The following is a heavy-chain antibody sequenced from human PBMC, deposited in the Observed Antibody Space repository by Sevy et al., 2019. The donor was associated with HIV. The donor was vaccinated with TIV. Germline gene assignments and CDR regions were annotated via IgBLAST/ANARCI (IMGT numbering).Heavy chain of an antibody. Sequence: SETLSLTCTVSGDSISNYFWSWIRQPPGKGLEWIGYIYYSGSTNYNPSLKSRVTISVDTSKNQFSLKLSSVTAADTAVYYCARSPPIVVVPGAPSWFDPWGQGTLVTVSS. CDR2: IYYSGST. CDR1: GDSISNYF. J-gene: IGHJ5*02. V-gene: IGHV4-59*12. D-gene: IGHD2-2*01. CDR3: ARSPPIVVVPGAPSWFDP.